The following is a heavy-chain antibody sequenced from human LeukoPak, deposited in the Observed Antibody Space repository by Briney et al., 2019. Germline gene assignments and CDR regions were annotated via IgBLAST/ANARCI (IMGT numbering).Heavy chain of an antibody. CDR1: GDTLSELT. J-gene: IGHJ4*02. V-gene: IGHV1-24*01. CDR3: AAGGIYSLLDY. D-gene: IGHD3-10*01. CDR2: FDPGAGEI. Sequence: ASVKVSCKVSGDTLSELTIHWVRQAPGKGLEWMGGFDPGAGEILYAQQFQGRVTMTEDTSTDTAYMELTSLRSEDSGVYFCAAGGIYSLLDYWGQGTLVTVSS.